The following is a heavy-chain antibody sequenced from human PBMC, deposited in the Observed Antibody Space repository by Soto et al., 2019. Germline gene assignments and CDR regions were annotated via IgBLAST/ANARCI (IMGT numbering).Heavy chain of an antibody. CDR3: ARVRFKRITGTFYYYYYGMDV. CDR1: GDSVSSNSAA. J-gene: IGHJ6*02. V-gene: IGHV6-1*01. D-gene: IGHD1-20*01. CDR2: TYYRSKWYN. Sequence: LQTLSLTCAISGDSVSSNSAAWNWIRQSPSRGLEWLGRTYYRSKWYNDYAVSVKSRITINPDTSKNQFSLQLNSVTPEDTAVYYCARVRFKRITGTFYYYYYGMDVWGQGTTVTVSS.